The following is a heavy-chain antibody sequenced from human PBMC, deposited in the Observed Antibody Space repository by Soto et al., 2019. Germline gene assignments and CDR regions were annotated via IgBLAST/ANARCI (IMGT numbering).Heavy chain of an antibody. CDR1: GGSISSYY. Sequence: PSETLSLTCPVSGGSISSYYWSWIRPPPGKGLEWIGYIYYSGSTNYNPSLKSRVTISVDTSKNQFSLKLSSVTAADTAVYYCARGGYYDSSGYHFDYWGQGTLVTVSS. D-gene: IGHD3-22*01. J-gene: IGHJ4*02. V-gene: IGHV4-59*01. CDR2: IYYSGST. CDR3: ARGGYYDSSGYHFDY.